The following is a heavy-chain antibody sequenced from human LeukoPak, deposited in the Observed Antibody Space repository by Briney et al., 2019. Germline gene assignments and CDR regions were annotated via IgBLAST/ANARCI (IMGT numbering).Heavy chain of an antibody. Sequence: GXXLRLSCAASGFTFSSHWMHWVRQAPGKGVVWVSCIISDGSTTNYADSVKGGFTIFRENAKKTMYMQMNSLRAEDTAIYYCARGHVPGSDRHWDYWGQGALVTVSS. CDR3: ARGHVPGSDRHWDY. J-gene: IGHJ4*02. V-gene: IGHV3-74*01. D-gene: IGHD3-10*01. CDR1: GFTFSSHW. CDR2: IISDGSTT.